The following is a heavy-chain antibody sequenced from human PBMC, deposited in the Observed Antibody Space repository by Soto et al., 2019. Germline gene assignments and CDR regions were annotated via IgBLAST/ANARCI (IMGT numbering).Heavy chain of an antibody. CDR2: IYSDGST. J-gene: IGHJ4*02. CDR3: ARARYDSSGYYFDY. Sequence: GGSLRLSCAASGFIVRNNYMSWVRQAPRKGLELVSVIYSDGSTHYTDSVKDRFIISRDISKNTLYLQMNSLRAEDTAVYYCARARYDSSGYYFDYWGQGALVTVSS. V-gene: IGHV3-53*01. D-gene: IGHD3-22*01. CDR1: GFIVRNNY.